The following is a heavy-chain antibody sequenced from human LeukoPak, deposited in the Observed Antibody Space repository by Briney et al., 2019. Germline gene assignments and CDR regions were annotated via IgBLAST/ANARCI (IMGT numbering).Heavy chain of an antibody. V-gene: IGHV3-23*01. CDR3: AKWFMITFGGVIVTSPYFDY. Sequence: GGSLRLSCAASGFTFSSYAMSWVRQAPGKGLDWVSAISGSGGSTYYADSVKGRFTISRDNSKNTLYLQMNSLRAEDTAVYYCAKWFMITFGGVIVTSPYFDYWGQGTLVTVSS. CDR1: GFTFSSYA. D-gene: IGHD3-16*02. CDR2: ISGSGGST. J-gene: IGHJ4*02.